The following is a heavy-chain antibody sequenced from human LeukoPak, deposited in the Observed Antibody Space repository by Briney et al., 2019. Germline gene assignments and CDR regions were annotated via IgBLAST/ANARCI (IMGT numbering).Heavy chain of an antibody. Sequence: SGGSLRLSCAASGFTFSSYAMHWVRQAPGKGLEWVAVISYDGSNKYYADSVKGRFTISRDNSKNTLYLQMISLRAEDTAVYYCARDNDYGDYGTDYWGQGTLVTVSS. CDR1: GFTFSSYA. J-gene: IGHJ4*02. CDR3: ARDNDYGDYGTDY. D-gene: IGHD4-17*01. V-gene: IGHV3-30*04. CDR2: ISYDGSNK.